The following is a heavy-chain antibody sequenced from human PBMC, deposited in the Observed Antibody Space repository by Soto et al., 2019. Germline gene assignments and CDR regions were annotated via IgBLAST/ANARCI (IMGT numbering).Heavy chain of an antibody. J-gene: IGHJ4*02. CDR3: VREERIAAPQLDY. Sequence: PSETLSLTCTVSGGSIESSDYHWSWTRQSPAKGLEWIGYIHNSGTSFYNPSLRGRVTVTLDTSRSQFSLTLASVTAADTAVYYCVREERIAAPQLDYWGQGIPVTVSS. V-gene: IGHV4-30-4*01. CDR2: IHNSGTS. D-gene: IGHD6-6*01. CDR1: GGSIESSDYH.